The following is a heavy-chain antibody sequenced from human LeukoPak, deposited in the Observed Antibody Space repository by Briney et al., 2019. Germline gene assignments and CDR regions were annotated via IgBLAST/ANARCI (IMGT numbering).Heavy chain of an antibody. CDR3: TKNSDTSIYLRWFDP. J-gene: IGHJ5*02. Sequence: GSLRVSCAASGFTFSSYWMHWVRQAPGKGLVWVSRINSEGSTKNYADSVKGGFTISRDNAKNTLYLQMDSLRAEDTAVYYCTKNSDTSIYLRWFDPWGQGTLVTVSS. CDR1: GFTFSSYW. D-gene: IGHD3-22*01. CDR2: INSEGSTK. V-gene: IGHV3-74*01.